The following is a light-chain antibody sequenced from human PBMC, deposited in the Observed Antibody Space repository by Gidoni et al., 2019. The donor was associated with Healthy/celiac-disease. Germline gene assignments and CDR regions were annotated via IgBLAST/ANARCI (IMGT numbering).Light chain of an antibody. Sequence: DIQMTQSPSTLSASVGDRVTITCRASQRISTWLAWYQQKPGKAPKLLIYKASSLESGVPSRFSGSGSRKEFTLTSSRLQPDDFATYYCQQYNRYPCSFXEXTKLEIK. CDR3: QQYNRYPCS. V-gene: IGKV1-5*03. CDR1: QRISTW. J-gene: IGKJ2*04. CDR2: KAS.